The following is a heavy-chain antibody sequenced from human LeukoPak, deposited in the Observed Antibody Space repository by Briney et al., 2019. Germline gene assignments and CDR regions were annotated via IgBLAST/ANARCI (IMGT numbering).Heavy chain of an antibody. CDR3: VRVKGSYFDY. D-gene: IGHD2-15*01. J-gene: IGHJ4*02. V-gene: IGHV3-48*01. CDR2: ISSSGSAI. CDR1: GFPLSSYS. Sequence: SGGSLRLSCAASGFPLSSYSINWVRQAPGKGLEWVSYISSSGSAIYYVDSVKGRFTLSRDNAKNSLFLQMNSPRAEDTAVYYCVRVKGSYFDYWGQGALVTVSS.